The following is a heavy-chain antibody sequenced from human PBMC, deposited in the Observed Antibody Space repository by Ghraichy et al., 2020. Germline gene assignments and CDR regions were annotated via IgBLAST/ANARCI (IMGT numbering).Heavy chain of an antibody. D-gene: IGHD2-15*01. Sequence: GSLRLSCSASGFTFSSSAMHWVRQAPGKGLEYVSSISGSGDRTYYADSVKGRFTISRDNSKNTLYLQMSSLRAEDTTVYYCVRQVVMGGFDYWGQGTLVTVSS. CDR3: VRQVVMGGFDY. V-gene: IGHV3-64D*09. J-gene: IGHJ4*02. CDR1: GFTFSSSA. CDR2: ISGSGDRT.